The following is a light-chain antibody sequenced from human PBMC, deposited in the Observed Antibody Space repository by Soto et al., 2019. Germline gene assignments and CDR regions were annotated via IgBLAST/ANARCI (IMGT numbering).Light chain of an antibody. CDR1: QSVLYSSNNKNY. J-gene: IGKJ2*01. CDR2: WAS. V-gene: IGKV4-1*01. CDR3: QQFYTTLGT. Sequence: DIVMTQSPDSLAVSLGERATINCKSSQSVLYSSNNKNYLAWYQQKPGQPPRKLISWASAWESGVPDRFSGSGSGTDFTLTISSLQAEDVAVYYCQQFYTTLGTFGQGTKLEIK.